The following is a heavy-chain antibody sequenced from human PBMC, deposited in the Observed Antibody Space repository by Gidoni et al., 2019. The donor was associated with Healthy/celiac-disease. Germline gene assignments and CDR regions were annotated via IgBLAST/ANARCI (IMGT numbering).Heavy chain of an antibody. V-gene: IGHV3-30*01. J-gene: IGHJ4*02. Sequence: VQLVESGGGVVQRGRSLRLSCDASGFPFSSYAMHWVRQAPGKGLEWVAVISYDGSNKYYADSVKGRFTISRDNSKNTLYLQMNSLRAEDTAVYYCAREPITMVRGVILYYFDYWGQGTLVTVSS. CDR3: AREPITMVRGVILYYFDY. CDR2: ISYDGSNK. D-gene: IGHD3-10*01. CDR1: GFPFSSYA.